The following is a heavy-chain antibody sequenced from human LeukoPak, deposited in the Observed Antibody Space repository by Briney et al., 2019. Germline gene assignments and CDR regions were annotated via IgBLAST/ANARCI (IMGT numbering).Heavy chain of an antibody. J-gene: IGHJ6*04. CDR3: ARSSHYGMDV. V-gene: IGHV1-69*06. Sequence: SVKVSCKASGGTFSSYAISWVRQAPGQGLEWMGGIIPIFGTANYAQKFQGRVTIAADKSTSTAYMELSSLRSEDTAVYYCARSSHYGMDVWGKGTTVTVSS. CDR2: IIPIFGTA. CDR1: GGTFSSYA.